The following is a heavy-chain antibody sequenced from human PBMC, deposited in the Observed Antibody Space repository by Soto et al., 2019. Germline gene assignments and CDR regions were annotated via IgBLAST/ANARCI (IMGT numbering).Heavy chain of an antibody. Sequence: SVKVSCKASGGTFSSYAISWVRQAPGQGLEWMGGIIPIFGTANYAQKFQGRVTITADESTSTAYMELSSLRSEDTAVYYCARGITMVRGAPEWTGRYNWFDPWGQGTLVTVSS. V-gene: IGHV1-69*13. J-gene: IGHJ5*02. CDR3: ARGITMVRGAPEWTGRYNWFDP. D-gene: IGHD3-10*01. CDR2: IIPIFGTA. CDR1: GGTFSSYA.